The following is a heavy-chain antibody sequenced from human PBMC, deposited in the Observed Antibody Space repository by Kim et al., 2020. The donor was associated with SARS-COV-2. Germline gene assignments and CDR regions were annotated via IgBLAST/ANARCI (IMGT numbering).Heavy chain of an antibody. J-gene: IGHJ4*02. CDR1: GGTFSSYA. CDR2: IIPIFGTA. CDR3: ARVVEGSGTHFDY. V-gene: IGHV1-69*13. D-gene: IGHD6-13*01. Sequence: SVKVSCKASGGTFSSYAISWVRQAPGQGLEWMGGIIPIFGTANYAQKFQGRVTITADESTSTAYMELSSLRSEDTAVYYCARVVEGSGTHFDYWGQGTLVTVSS.